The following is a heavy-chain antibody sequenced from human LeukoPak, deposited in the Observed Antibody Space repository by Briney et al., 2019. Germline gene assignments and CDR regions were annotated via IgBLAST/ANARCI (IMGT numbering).Heavy chain of an antibody. CDR2: IHYSGKA. CDR3: ARFGVYYDMDV. D-gene: IGHD3-16*01. V-gene: IGHV4-59*01. Sequence: MPSETLSLTCTVSGGSISGNYWTWTRQPPGKGLEWLGQIHYSGKADYNPSLRSRITISVDTSKNQMFLKLTSVTAADTAFYYCARFGVYYDMDVRGQGTTVTVSS. J-gene: IGHJ6*02. CDR1: GGSISGNY.